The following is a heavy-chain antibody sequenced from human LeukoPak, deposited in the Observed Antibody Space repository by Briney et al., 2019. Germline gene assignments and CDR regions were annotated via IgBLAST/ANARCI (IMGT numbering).Heavy chain of an antibody. CDR1: GYTFTGYD. D-gene: IGHD3-22*01. CDR2: INPNSGGT. V-gene: IGHV1-2*02. CDR3: ARGGQYVLHYDSSGYPPRGH. Sequence: ASVKVSCKASGYTFTGYDMHWVRQAPGQGLEWMGWINPNSGGTNYAQKFQGRVTMTRDTSISTAYMELSRLRSDDTAVYYCARGGQYVLHYDSSGYPPRGHWGQGTLVTVSS. J-gene: IGHJ4*02.